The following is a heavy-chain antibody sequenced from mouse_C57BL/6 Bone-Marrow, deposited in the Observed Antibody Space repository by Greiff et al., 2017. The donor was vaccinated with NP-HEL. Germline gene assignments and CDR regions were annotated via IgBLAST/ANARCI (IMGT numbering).Heavy chain of an antibody. CDR2: IYPGSGST. J-gene: IGHJ4*01. Sequence: QVQLQQPGAELVKPGASVKMSCKASGYTFTSYWITWVKQRPGQGLEWIGVIYPGSGSTNYNEKFKSKATLTVDTSSSTAYMQLSSLTSEDSAVYCGARVGYYVYAMDYWGQGTSVTVSA. CDR3: ARVGYYVYAMDY. V-gene: IGHV1-55*01. CDR1: GYTFTSYW. D-gene: IGHD2-3*01.